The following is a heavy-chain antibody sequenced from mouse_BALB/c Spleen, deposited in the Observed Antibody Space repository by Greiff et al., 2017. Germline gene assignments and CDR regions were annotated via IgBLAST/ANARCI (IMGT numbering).Heavy chain of an antibody. CDR2: RHYSGST. Sequence: EVQLQESGPDLVKPSQSLSLTCTVTGYSITSGYSWHWIRQFPGNKLAWMGYRHYSGSTNYNPSLKSRISITRDTSKNKFFRQLNSVTTEDTATYYCASHDDYDWFAYGGQGTLVTVSA. V-gene: IGHV3-1*02. CDR3: ASHDDYDWFAY. J-gene: IGHJ3*01. D-gene: IGHD2-4*01. CDR1: GYSITSGYS.